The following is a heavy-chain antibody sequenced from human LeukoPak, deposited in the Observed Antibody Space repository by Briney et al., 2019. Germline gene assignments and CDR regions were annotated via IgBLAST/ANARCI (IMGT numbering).Heavy chain of an antibody. Sequence: GGSLPQTFEASGFTFIAYAMTWVRQAPGKGLEWVSSIGSDGKTHYSESVKGRFAISRDNSKSMLFLQLNSLRAEDTALYYCARDLHYYVAIAGWRQGSTVTVSS. CDR1: GFTFIAYA. J-gene: IGHJ6*01. CDR3: ARDLHYYVAIAG. CDR2: IGSDGKT. D-gene: IGHD4/OR15-4a*01. V-gene: IGHV3-23*01.